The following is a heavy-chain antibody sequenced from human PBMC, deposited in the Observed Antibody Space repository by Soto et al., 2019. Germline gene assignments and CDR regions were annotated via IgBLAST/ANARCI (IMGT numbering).Heavy chain of an antibody. Sequence: PSETLSLTCAVYGGSFSGYYWSWIRQPPGKGLEWIGEINHSGSTYYNPSLKSRVTISVDRSKNQFSLKLWSVTAADTAVYYCANLRGLGEVSTYFDSWGQGLMVTVSS. CDR2: INHSGST. CDR3: ANLRGLGEVSTYFDS. V-gene: IGHV4-34*01. J-gene: IGHJ4*02. D-gene: IGHD3-10*01. CDR1: GGSFSGYY.